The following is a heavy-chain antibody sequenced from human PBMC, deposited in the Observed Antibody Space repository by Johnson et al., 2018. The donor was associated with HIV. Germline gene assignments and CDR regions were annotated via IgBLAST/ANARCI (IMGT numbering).Heavy chain of an antibody. J-gene: IGHJ3*02. D-gene: IGHD3/OR15-3a*01. V-gene: IGHV3-30-3*01. CDR3: ARDANAKGTGAFDI. CDR1: GFTFSSYA. Sequence: VQLVESGGGVVQPGRSLRLSCAASGFTFSSYAMHWVRQAPGKGLEWVAVISYDGSNKYYADSVKGRFTITRDNSKNTLYLQMNSLGSDDTAVYYCARDANAKGTGAFDIWGQGTMVTVSS. CDR2: ISYDGSNK.